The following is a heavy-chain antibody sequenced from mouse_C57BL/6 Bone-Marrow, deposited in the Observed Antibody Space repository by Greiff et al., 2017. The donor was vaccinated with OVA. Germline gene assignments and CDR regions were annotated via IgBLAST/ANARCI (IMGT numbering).Heavy chain of an antibody. D-gene: IGHD4-1*01. CDR3: TRDPVNWYWYFDV. CDR2: ISSGGDYI. CDR1: GFTFSSYA. Sequence: EVKLVESGEGLVKPGGSLKLSCAASGFTFSSYAMSWVRQTPEKRLEWVAYISSGGDYIYYADTVKGRFTISRDNARNTLYLQMSSLKSEDTAMYYCTRDPVNWYWYFDVWGTGTTVTVAS. V-gene: IGHV5-9-1*02. J-gene: IGHJ1*03.